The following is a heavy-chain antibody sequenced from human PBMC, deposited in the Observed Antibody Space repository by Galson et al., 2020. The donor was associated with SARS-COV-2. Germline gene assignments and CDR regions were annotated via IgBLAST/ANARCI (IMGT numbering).Heavy chain of an antibody. V-gene: IGHV3-74*01. CDR3: ASNPSDGSLDWYFDL. Sequence: GGSLRLSCAASGFTFSRYWMHWVRQGAGKGLEWVSRINGDGSTTSYADPVKGRFTISRDNAKNTVYLQMNSLRVEDTAMYYCASNPSDGSLDWYFDLWGRGTLVTVSS. J-gene: IGHJ2*01. CDR1: GFTFSRYW. CDR2: INGDGSTT. D-gene: IGHD3-10*01.